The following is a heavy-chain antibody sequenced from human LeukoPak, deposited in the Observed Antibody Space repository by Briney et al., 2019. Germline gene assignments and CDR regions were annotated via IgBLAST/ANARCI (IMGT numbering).Heavy chain of an antibody. J-gene: IGHJ4*02. D-gene: IGHD6-19*01. V-gene: IGHV1-2*06. CDR2: ISPNSGGT. Sequence: GASVKVSCTASGYTFTGYYMHWVRQAPGQGLEWMGRISPNSGGTNYAQKFQGRVTMTRDTSISTAYMELSRLRSDDTAVYYCAREGSIAVAGTMFDYWGQGTLVTVPS. CDR3: AREGSIAVAGTMFDY. CDR1: GYTFTGYY.